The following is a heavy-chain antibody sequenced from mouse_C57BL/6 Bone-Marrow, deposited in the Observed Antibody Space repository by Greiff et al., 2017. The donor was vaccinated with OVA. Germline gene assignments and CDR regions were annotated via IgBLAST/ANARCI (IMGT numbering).Heavy chain of an antibody. CDR2: IDPGAGGT. J-gene: IGHJ4*01. CDR1: GYTFTDYD. D-gene: IGHD2-5*01. CDR3: TRGWSNYYAMDY. Sequence: QVQLKQSGAELVQPGASVSLSCTASGYTFTDYDVHWVRQTPVHGLEWIGVIDPGAGGTYYDQMFKGMAILTADKSSSTDYMELSSLTSEDSAVYYCTRGWSNYYAMDYWGQGTSVTVSS. V-gene: IGHV1-15*01.